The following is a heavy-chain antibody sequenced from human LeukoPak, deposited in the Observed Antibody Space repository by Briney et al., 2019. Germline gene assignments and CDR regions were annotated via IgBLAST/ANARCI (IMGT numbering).Heavy chain of an antibody. V-gene: IGHV3-48*03. CDR1: GFDLSTYE. CDR3: ARGDPHADL. J-gene: IGHJ5*02. CDR2: ITISGHTK. D-gene: IGHD5-24*01. Sequence: GSLRLSCAASGFDLSTYEMNWVRQAPGKGLEWIADITISGHTKNYADSVKGRFSISRDNARTSLYLQMHSLRVEGTGVYYCARGDPHADLWGQGTLVTVSS.